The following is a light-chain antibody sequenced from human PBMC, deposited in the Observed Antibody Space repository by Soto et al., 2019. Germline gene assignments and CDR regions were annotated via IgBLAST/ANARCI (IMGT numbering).Light chain of an antibody. Sequence: DIQMTQYPSSLSASVGDRVTITCRESQSINRTLNWYQHKPGKAPKLLLYAASSLQNGVPSRFRGGGSGSSCTLSINSLPPDDFGPYYCHQSFNTASITFGQGTRLEIK. CDR3: HQSFNTASIT. V-gene: IGKV1-39*01. J-gene: IGKJ5*01. CDR1: QSINRT. CDR2: AAS.